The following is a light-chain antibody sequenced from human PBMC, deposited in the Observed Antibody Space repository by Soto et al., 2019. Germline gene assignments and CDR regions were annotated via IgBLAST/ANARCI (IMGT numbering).Light chain of an antibody. CDR2: DVS. J-gene: IGLJ1*01. V-gene: IGLV2-14*03. CDR3: ASYTRSTTYV. Sequence: QSVLTQPASVSGSPGQSIAISCTGTSSDVGGYNYVSWYQQHPGKAPKLMISDVSNWPSGVSYRFSGSKSGNTASLTISGLQAEDEADYYCASYTRSTTYVFGTGTRSPS. CDR1: SSDVGGYNY.